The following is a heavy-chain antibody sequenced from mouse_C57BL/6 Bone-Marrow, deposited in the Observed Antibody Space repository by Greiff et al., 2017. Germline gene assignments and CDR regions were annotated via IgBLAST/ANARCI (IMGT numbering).Heavy chain of an antibody. CDR3: ARSHYGSNPYFDY. J-gene: IGHJ2*01. CDR1: GYSITSDY. D-gene: IGHD1-1*01. V-gene: IGHV3-8*01. Sequence: EVQRVESGPGLAKPSQTLSLPCSVTGYSITSDYWNWIRKFPGNKLEYMGYISYSGSTYYYPSLKSRISITRDTSKNQYYLQLNSVTTEYTATYYCARSHYGSNPYFDYWGQGTTLTVSS. CDR2: ISYSGST.